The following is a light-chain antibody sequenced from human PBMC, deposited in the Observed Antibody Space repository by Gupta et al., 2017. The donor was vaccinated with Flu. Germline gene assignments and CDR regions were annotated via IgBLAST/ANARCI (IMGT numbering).Light chain of an antibody. V-gene: IGKV1-9*01. CDR3: QQHKNFPPFT. J-gene: IGKJ2*01. Sequence: SFLSASVGDRVTISCRASQNINRYLAWYQQKPGKAPKLLIYAASTLQSGVPSRFSGSGSGKEFTLSISSRQPEDFASYYCQQHKNFPPFTFGEGTKVEI. CDR1: QNINRY. CDR2: AAS.